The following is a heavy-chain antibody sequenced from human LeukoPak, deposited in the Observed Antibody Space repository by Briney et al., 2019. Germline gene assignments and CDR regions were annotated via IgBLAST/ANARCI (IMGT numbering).Heavy chain of an antibody. CDR2: VRFDGNDK. D-gene: IGHD1-26*01. V-gene: IGHV3-33*01. CDR1: GFTFSGHG. J-gene: IGHJ4*02. Sequence: GVSLRLFCAASGFTFSGHGMHWVRQAPGKGLEWVAHVRFDGNDKYYGDSVAGRFYISRDNSKNTVFLEMEGLRVQDTGVYYCARQVGSTSYYFDSWGQGTLVPVSS. CDR3: ARQVGSTSYYFDS.